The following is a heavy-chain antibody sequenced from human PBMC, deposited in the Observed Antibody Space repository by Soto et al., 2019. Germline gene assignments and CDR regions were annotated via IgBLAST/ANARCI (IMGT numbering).Heavy chain of an antibody. D-gene: IGHD6-19*01. CDR2: ISSSGSTI. CDR1: GFTFSSYE. CDR3: ATAVAGTFYFDY. V-gene: IGHV3-48*03. Sequence: XGSLRLSCAASGFTFSSYEMNWVRQAPGKGLEWVSYISSSGSTIYYADSVKGRFTISRDNAKNSLYLQMNSLRAEDTAVYYCATAVAGTFYFDYWGQGTLVTVSS. J-gene: IGHJ4*02.